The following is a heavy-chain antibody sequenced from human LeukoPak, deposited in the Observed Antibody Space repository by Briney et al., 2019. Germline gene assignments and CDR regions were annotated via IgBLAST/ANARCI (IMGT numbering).Heavy chain of an antibody. V-gene: IGHV4-38-2*02. D-gene: IGHD3-22*01. J-gene: IGHJ3*02. Sequence: SETLSLTCTVSGYSISSGYYWGWIRQPPGKGLEWIGSIYHSGSTYYNPSLKSRVTISVDTSKNQFSLKLSSVTAADTAVYYCARDFPESYDSSGYYYNDAFDIWGQGTMVTVSS. CDR3: ARDFPESYDSSGYYYNDAFDI. CDR2: IYHSGST. CDR1: GYSISSGYY.